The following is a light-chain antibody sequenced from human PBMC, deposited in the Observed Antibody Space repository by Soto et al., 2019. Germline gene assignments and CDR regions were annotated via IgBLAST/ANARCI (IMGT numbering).Light chain of an antibody. CDR1: QSVTSNY. J-gene: IGKJ1*01. V-gene: IGKV3-20*01. CDR2: GAS. Sequence: EIVLTQSPGTLSLSPGERATLSCRASQSVTSNYLAWYQQKPGQAPRPLIYGASSRATGIPDRFSGSGSGTDFTLTICRLEPEDFAVYYCQQYTSSPPTFGQGTKVDIK. CDR3: QQYTSSPPT.